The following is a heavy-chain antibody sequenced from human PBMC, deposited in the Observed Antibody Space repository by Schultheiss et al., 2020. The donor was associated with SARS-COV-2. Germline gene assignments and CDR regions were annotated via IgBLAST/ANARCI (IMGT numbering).Heavy chain of an antibody. V-gene: IGHV5-51*01. D-gene: IGHD3-10*01. CDR1: GYSFTSYW. Sequence: GGSLRLSCKGSGYSFTSYWIGWVRQMPGKGLEWMGIIYPGDSDTRYSPSFQGQVTISADKSISTAYLQWSSLKASDTAMYYCARPSMVQDDYWGQGTLVTVSS. CDR3: ARPSMVQDDY. J-gene: IGHJ4*02. CDR2: IYPGDSDT.